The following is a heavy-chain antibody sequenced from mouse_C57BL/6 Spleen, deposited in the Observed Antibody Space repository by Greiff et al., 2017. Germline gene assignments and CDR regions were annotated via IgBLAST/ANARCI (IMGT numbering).Heavy chain of an antibody. V-gene: IGHV1-22*01. CDR1: GYTFTDYN. D-gene: IGHD2-12*01. J-gene: IGHJ2*01. CDR3: ARGGIRPPFDY. CDR2: INPNNGGT. Sequence: VQLQQSGPELVKPGASVKMSCKASGYTFTDYNMHWVKQSHGKSLEWIGYINPNNGGTSYNQKFKGKAKLTVNKSSSTAYMELRSLTSEDSAVYYCARGGIRPPFDYWGQGTTLTVSS.